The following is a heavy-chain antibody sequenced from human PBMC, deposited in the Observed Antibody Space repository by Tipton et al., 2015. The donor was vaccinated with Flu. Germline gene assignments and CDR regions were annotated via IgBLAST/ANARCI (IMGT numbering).Heavy chain of an antibody. Sequence: QLVQSGPEVKKPGASVKVSCKVSGYIFSRYGISWVRQAPGQGLEWMGWISRYNGYTNYAQKFQGRVTMTTDTSTSTAYMELRSLRSDDTAVYYCARTGDHEAFDIWGQGTMVTVSS. CDR1: GYIFSRYG. CDR3: ARTGDHEAFDI. J-gene: IGHJ3*02. V-gene: IGHV1-18*01. D-gene: IGHD4-17*01. CDR2: ISRYNGYT.